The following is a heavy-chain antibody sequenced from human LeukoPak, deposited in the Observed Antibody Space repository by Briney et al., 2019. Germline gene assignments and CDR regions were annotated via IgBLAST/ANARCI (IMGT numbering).Heavy chain of an antibody. CDR1: GFTFSSYD. D-gene: IGHD6-13*01. V-gene: IGHV3-30*18. Sequence: PGGSLRLSCAASGFTFSSYDMHWVRQAPGKGLEWVAVISYDGSNKYYADSVKGRFTISRDNSKNTLYLQMNSLRAEDTAVYYCAKDRAAAGTGYFDYWGQGTLVTVSS. CDR3: AKDRAAAGTGYFDY. J-gene: IGHJ4*02. CDR2: ISYDGSNK.